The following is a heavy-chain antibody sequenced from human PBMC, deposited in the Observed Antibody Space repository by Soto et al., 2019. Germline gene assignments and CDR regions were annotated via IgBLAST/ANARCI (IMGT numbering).Heavy chain of an antibody. CDR3: ARAGYCGPGCYYYFDY. V-gene: IGHV3-7*01. D-gene: IGHD2-21*02. Sequence: EVQLVESGGGLVQPGGSLRLSCAVSGFTFGSYWMNWVRLIPGKGLEWVAYIKPDGSATYYVDSVKGRFTISRDNAKNSLYRQMNRLRVGDTSVYYCARAGYCGPGCYYYFDYWGQGTLVTVSS. CDR1: GFTFGSYW. CDR2: IKPDGSAT. J-gene: IGHJ4*02.